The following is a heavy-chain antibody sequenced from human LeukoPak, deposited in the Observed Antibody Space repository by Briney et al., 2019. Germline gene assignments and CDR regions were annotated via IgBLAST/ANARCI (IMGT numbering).Heavy chain of an antibody. D-gene: IGHD3-22*01. J-gene: IGHJ3*02. CDR2: ITAGGSGI. CDR3: AREKDYYDSSGYPRGDAFDI. V-gene: IGHV3-11*04. CDR1: GFTVSSNY. Sequence: GGSLRLSCAASGFTVSSNYMSWVRQAPGKGLEWVSYITAGGSGIYYADSVKGRFTISRDNAKNSLYLQMNSLRAEDTAVYYCAREKDYYDSSGYPRGDAFDIWGHGTTVTVST.